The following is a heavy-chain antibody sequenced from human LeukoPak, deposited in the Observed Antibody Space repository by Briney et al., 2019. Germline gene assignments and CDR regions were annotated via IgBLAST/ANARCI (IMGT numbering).Heavy chain of an antibody. CDR2: IYYSGST. CDR3: AGEWRGDNWFDP. J-gene: IGHJ5*02. D-gene: IGHD3-10*01. Sequence: PSETLSLTCTVSGGSVSSYYWSWIRQPPGKGLEWIGYIYYSGSTNYNPSLKSRVTISVDTSKNQFSLKLSSVTAADTAVYYCAGEWRGDNWFDPWGQGTLVTVSS. V-gene: IGHV4-59*02. CDR1: GGSVSSYY.